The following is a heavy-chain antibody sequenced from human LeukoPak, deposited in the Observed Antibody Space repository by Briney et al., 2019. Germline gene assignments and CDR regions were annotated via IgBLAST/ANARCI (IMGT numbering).Heavy chain of an antibody. J-gene: IGHJ4*02. CDR3: ARDGRSGNFDK. D-gene: IGHD1-26*01. CDR1: GFTFSSYE. Sequence: GGSLRLSCAASGFTFSSYEMNWVRQAPGKGLEWVSYISSSGSTIYYADSVKGRFTISRDTAKNTLYLQMNSLRAEDTAVYYCARDGRSGNFDKWGQGTLVSVSS. CDR2: ISSSGSTI. V-gene: IGHV3-48*03.